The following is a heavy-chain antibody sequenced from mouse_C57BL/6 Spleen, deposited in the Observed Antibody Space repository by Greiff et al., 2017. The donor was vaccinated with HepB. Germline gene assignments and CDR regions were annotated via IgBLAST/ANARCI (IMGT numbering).Heavy chain of an antibody. J-gene: IGHJ2*01. CDR3: ARDGGNYLYYFDY. CDR2: ISDGGSYT. Sequence: EVKVVESGGGLVKPGGSLKLSCAASGFTFSSYAMSWVRQTPEKRLEWVATISDGGSYTYYPDNVKGRFTISRDNAKNNLYLQMSHLKSEDTAMYYCARDGGNYLYYFDYWGQGTTLTVSS. D-gene: IGHD2-1*01. CDR1: GFTFSSYA. V-gene: IGHV5-4*01.